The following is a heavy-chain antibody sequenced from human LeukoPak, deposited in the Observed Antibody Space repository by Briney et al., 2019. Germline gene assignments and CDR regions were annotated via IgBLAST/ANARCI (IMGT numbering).Heavy chain of an antibody. V-gene: IGHV1-18*01. CDR2: ISVYNANT. D-gene: IGHD3-10*01. CDR1: GYTFTNYG. J-gene: IGHJ5*02. Sequence: GASVKVSCKASGYTFTNYGITWVRQAPGQGLEWMGWISVYNANTNYAQKLQGRVTMTTDASTTTAYMEVRSLRSDDTAVYYCARHDDEFGELSWFDPWGQGTLVTVSS. CDR3: ARHDDEFGELSWFDP.